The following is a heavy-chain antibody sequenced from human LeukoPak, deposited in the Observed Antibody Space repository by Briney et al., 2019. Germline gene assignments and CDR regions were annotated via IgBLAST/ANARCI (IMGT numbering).Heavy chain of an antibody. CDR1: GVSINDFQ. Sequence: SETLSLTCTVSGVSINDFQWSWVRQPPGKGLEGIGNIHTIGGTNYNPSLKSRVTISVDASKSQFSLMLNSVSAADTAAYYCATSNDVKVAPFDHWAQGTLVTASS. V-gene: IGHV4-4*09. J-gene: IGHJ4*02. CDR2: IHTIGGT. CDR3: ATSNDVKVAPFDH. D-gene: IGHD1-1*01.